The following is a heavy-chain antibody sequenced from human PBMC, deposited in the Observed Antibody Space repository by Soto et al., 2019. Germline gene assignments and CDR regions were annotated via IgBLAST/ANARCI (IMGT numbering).Heavy chain of an antibody. D-gene: IGHD6-19*01. CDR2: IYRSGTT. CDR1: GASISDDNW. CDR3: ARHVGVPGTRGFDY. Sequence: QVQLQESGPGLVQPSGTLSLACAVFGASISDDNWWSWVRQPPGKGLEWIGEIYRSGTTNYNSSLESRVTISMDKARNQISLKLSSVAAAVSAIYYCARHVGVPGTRGFDYWGQGTLVTVSS. V-gene: IGHV4-4*02. J-gene: IGHJ4*02.